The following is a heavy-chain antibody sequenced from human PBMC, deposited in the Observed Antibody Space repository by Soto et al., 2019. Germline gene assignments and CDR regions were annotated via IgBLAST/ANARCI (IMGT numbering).Heavy chain of an antibody. Sequence: GGSLRLSCAASGFTFSSYSMNWVRQAPGKGLEWVSSISSSSSYIYYADSVKGRFTISRDNAKNSLYLQMNSLRAEDTAVYYCATIAAAGPFPFDYWGQGTLVTVSS. CDR2: ISSSSSYI. CDR1: GFTFSSYS. D-gene: IGHD6-13*01. V-gene: IGHV3-21*01. J-gene: IGHJ4*02. CDR3: ATIAAAGPFPFDY.